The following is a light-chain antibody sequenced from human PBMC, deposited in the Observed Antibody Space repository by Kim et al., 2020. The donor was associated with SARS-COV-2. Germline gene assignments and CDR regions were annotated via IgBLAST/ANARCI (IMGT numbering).Light chain of an antibody. CDR3: SAWDSSLSAWV. V-gene: IGLV10-54*01. CDR2: RDN. J-gene: IGLJ3*02. CDR1: INNVGNQG. Sequence: QNATLAYTGNINNVGNQGAAWLQQHQGHPPKLLFYRDNNRPSGISARFSASRSGSTASLTITGLQPEDEADYYCSAWDSSLSAWVFGGGTQLTVL.